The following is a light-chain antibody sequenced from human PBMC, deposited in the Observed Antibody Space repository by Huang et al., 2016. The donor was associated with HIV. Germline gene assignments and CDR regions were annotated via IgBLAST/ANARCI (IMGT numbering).Light chain of an antibody. V-gene: IGKV2-28*01. CDR1: QSLLHSNGYNY. Sequence: DIVMTQSPLSLPVTPGEPASISCRSSQSLLHSNGYNYLDWYLQKPGQSPQLLMYLSSNRASGVPDRFSGSGSVVDFTLKISRVEAEDAGVYYCMQSLQTPRTFGQGTRLEIK. J-gene: IGKJ5*01. CDR3: MQSLQTPRT. CDR2: LSS.